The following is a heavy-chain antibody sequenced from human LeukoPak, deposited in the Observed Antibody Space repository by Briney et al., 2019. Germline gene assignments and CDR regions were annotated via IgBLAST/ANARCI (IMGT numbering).Heavy chain of an antibody. V-gene: IGHV4-39*07. CDR3: ARDDHKYYDILTGYYLPYYMDV. CDR1: GGSISSSSYY. J-gene: IGHJ6*03. CDR2: IYYSGST. D-gene: IGHD3-9*01. Sequence: SETLSLTCTVSGGSISSSSYYWGWIRQPPGKGLEWIGSIYYSGSTNYNPSLKSRVTMSVDTSKNQFSLKLGSVTAADTAVYYCARDDHKYYDILTGYYLPYYMDVWGKGTTVTVSS.